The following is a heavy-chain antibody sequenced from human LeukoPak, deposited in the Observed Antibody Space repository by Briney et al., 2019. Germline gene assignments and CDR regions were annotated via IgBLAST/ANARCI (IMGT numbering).Heavy chain of an antibody. V-gene: IGHV3-11*04. J-gene: IGHJ4*02. CDR1: GFIFSDSY. CDR2: ISSSDSTI. D-gene: IGHD1-1*01. Sequence: PGGSLRPSCATSGFIFSDSYMSWIRQAPGKGLEWISYISSSDSTISYADSVKGRFTISWDNAKKSLYLQMNSLRAEDTAVYYCATKGSYWRFEYWGQGTLVTVSS. CDR3: ATKGSYWRFEY.